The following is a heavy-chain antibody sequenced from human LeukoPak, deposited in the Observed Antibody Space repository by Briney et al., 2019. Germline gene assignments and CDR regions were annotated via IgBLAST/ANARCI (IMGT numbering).Heavy chain of an antibody. CDR2: ISWNSGSI. J-gene: IGHJ4*02. V-gene: IGHV3-9*01. CDR1: GFTFSSYA. D-gene: IGHD6-19*01. CDR3: AKDAVAVAGPFDY. Sequence: GGSLRLSCAASGFTFSSYAMSWVRQAPGKVLEWVSGISWNSGSIGYADSVKGRFTISRDNAKNSLYLQMNSLRAEDTALYYCAKDAVAVAGPFDYWGQGTLVTVSS.